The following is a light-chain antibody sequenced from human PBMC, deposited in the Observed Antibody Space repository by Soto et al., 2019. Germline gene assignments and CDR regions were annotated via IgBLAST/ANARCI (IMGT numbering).Light chain of an antibody. CDR2: EVT. CDR1: TSDVGAYNY. CDR3: ASYSTITPFV. J-gene: IGLJ1*01. Sequence: QSALTQPASVSGSPGHSITISCTGTTSDVGAYNYVSWYQLHPGKAPKVIIHEVTNRPSGISNRFFGSKSGNTASLTISGLRAEDEAAYICASYSTITPFVFGTGTKVTVL. V-gene: IGLV2-14*01.